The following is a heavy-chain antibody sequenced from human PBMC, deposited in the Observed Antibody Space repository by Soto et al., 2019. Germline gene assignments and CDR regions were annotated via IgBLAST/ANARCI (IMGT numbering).Heavy chain of an antibody. CDR2: ISGSGGST. CDR1: GFTFSSYA. V-gene: IGHV3-23*01. Sequence: PGGSLRLSCAASGFTFSSYAMSWVRQAPGKGLEWVSAISGSGGSTYYADSVKGRFTISRDNSKNTLYLQMNSLRAEDTAVYYCAKKTSWIAYYYYGMDVWGQGTTVTVSS. D-gene: IGHD2-2*03. J-gene: IGHJ6*02. CDR3: AKKTSWIAYYYYGMDV.